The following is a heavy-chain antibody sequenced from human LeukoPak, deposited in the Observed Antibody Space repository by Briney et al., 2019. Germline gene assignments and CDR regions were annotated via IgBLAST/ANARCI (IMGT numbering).Heavy chain of an antibody. CDR3: ASLGDNTMVRGVILDV. V-gene: IGHV4-4*07. D-gene: IGHD3-10*01. Sequence: SETLSLTCTVSGGSISSYYWSWIPQPAGKGREWIGRIYTSGSTNYNPSLKSRVTMSVDTSKNQFSLKLSSVAAAGTAVYYCASLGDNTMVRGVILDVWGKGTTVTVSS. J-gene: IGHJ6*04. CDR1: GGSISSYY. CDR2: IYTSGST.